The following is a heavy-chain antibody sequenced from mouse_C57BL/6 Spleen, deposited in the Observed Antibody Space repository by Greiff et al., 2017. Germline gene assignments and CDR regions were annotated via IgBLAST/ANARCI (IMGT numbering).Heavy chain of an antibody. CDR1: GYTFTSYW. CDR3: ARSATTVVATDYAMDY. D-gene: IGHD1-1*01. V-gene: IGHV1-7*01. J-gene: IGHJ4*01. Sequence: VKLVESGAELAKPGASVKLSCKASGYTFTSYWMHWVKQRPGQGLEWIGYINPRSGYTKYNQKFKDKATLTADKSSSTAYMQLSSLTYEDSAVYYCARSATTVVATDYAMDYWGQGTSVTVSS. CDR2: INPRSGYT.